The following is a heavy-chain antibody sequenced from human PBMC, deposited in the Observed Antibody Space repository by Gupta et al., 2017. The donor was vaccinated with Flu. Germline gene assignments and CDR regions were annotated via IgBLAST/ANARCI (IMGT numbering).Heavy chain of an antibody. CDR1: GFTFSEHY. Sequence: EMRLVESGGGLVQPGGSLRLSCVVSGFTFSEHYMDWIRQAPGKGLEWVGRIRNKANSYTTEYAASVKDRFTITRDDSKSSLYLQMNSLENEDTAVYYCSRGETGPSPPGRNDCWGQGTLVTVSS. CDR3: SRGETGPSPPGRNDC. J-gene: IGHJ4*02. CDR2: IRNKANSYTT. D-gene: IGHD2-8*02. V-gene: IGHV3-72*01.